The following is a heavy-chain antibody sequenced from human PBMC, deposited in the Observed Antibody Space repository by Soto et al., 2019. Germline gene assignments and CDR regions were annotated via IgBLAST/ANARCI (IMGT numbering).Heavy chain of an antibody. V-gene: IGHV4-34*01. J-gene: IGHJ5*02. Sequence: SETLSLTCAVYGGSFSAYYWSWIRQPPGKGLEWIGEVNHSGSTKYNPALKSRVTISIDTSKNQFSLKLSSVTAADTAVYYCARGDYGDFEVDYTWFDPWGQGTLVTVSS. CDR1: GGSFSAYY. CDR3: ARGDYGDFEVDYTWFDP. CDR2: VNHSGST. D-gene: IGHD4-17*01.